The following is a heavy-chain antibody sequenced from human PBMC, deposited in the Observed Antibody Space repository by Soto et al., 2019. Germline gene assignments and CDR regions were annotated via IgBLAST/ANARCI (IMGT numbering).Heavy chain of an antibody. CDR3: ARVYSSSWYRDSNWFDP. V-gene: IGHV1-18*01. CDR2: ISAYNGNT. J-gene: IGHJ5*02. Sequence: ASVKVSCKVSGYTFTSYGISWVRQAPGQGLEWMGWISAYNGNTNYAQKLQGRVTMTTDTSTSTAYMELRSLRSDDTAVYYCARVYSSSWYRDSNWFDPWGQGTLVTVSS. D-gene: IGHD6-13*01. CDR1: GYTFTSYG.